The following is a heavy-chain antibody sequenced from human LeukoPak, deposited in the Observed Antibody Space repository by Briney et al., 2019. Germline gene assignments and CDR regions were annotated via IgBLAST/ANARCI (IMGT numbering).Heavy chain of an antibody. CDR2: IKQEGSEK. V-gene: IGHV3-7*01. CDR1: GFTFSSYW. CDR3: ASLTGYSSSWYSY. D-gene: IGHD6-13*01. J-gene: IGHJ4*02. Sequence: PGGSLRLSCAASGFTFSSYWMSWVRQAPGKGLEWVANIKQEGSEKYYVDSVKGRFTISRDNAKNSLYLQMNSLRAEDTAVYYCASLTGYSSSWYSYWGQGTLVTVSS.